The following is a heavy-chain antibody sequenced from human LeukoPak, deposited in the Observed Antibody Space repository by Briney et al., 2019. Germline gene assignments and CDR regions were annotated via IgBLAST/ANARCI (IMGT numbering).Heavy chain of an antibody. V-gene: IGHV5-51*01. CDR1: GYSFTNYW. J-gene: IGHJ5*02. CDR2: IYPGDSDT. D-gene: IGHD3-16*02. CDR3: ARQHDYVWGSYLDPRTNWFDP. Sequence: GESLKISCKGSGYSFTNYWIGWVRQMPGKGLKWMGIIYPGDSDTRYSPSFQGQVTISADKSISTAYLQWSSLKASDTAMYYCARQHDYVWGSYLDPRTNWFDPWGQGTLVTVSS.